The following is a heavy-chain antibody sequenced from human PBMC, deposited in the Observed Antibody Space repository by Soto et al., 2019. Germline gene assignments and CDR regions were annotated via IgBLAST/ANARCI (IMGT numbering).Heavy chain of an antibody. CDR3: ARDAMYGPENYGMDV. CDR1: GYTFTSYA. Sequence: ASGKVSCKASGYTFTSYAMHWVRQAPGQRLEWMGWINAGNGNTKYSQKFQGRVTITRDTSASTAYMELSSLRSEDTAVYYCARDAMYGPENYGMDVWGQGTTVT. J-gene: IGHJ6*02. CDR2: INAGNGNT. V-gene: IGHV1-3*01. D-gene: IGHD2-8*01.